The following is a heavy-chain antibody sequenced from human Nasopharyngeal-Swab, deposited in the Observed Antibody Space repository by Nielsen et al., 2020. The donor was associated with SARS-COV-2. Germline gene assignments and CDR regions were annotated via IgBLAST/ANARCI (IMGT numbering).Heavy chain of an antibody. CDR2: INWNGGST. Sequence: GGSLRLSCAASGFTFDDYGMSWVRQAPGKGLEWVSGINWNGGSTGYADSVKGRFTISRDNAKNPLYLQMNSLRAEDTALYYCARGVDYYDSSGYYRGGFDYWGQGTLVTVSS. D-gene: IGHD3-22*01. CDR1: GFTFDDYG. J-gene: IGHJ4*02. CDR3: ARGVDYYDSSGYYRGGFDY. V-gene: IGHV3-20*04.